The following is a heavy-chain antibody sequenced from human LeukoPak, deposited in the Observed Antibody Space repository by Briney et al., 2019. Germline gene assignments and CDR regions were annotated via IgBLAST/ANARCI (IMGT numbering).Heavy chain of an antibody. J-gene: IGHJ4*02. CDR3: ARFPGYCTNGVCQTVAFDY. CDR1: GYTLTELS. CDR2: INPNSGGT. Sequence: ASVKVSCKVSGYTLTELSMHWVRQAPGQGLEWMGWINPNSGGTNYAQKFQGRVTMTRDTSISTAYMELSRLRSGDTAVYYCARFPGYCTNGVCQTVAFDYWGLGTLVTVSS. D-gene: IGHD2-8*01. V-gene: IGHV1-2*02.